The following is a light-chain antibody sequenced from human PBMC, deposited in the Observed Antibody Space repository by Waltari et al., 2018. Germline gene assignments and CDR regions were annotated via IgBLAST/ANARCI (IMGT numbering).Light chain of an antibody. CDR2: RVS. Sequence: DIVMTQTPLSLPVTPGEPASISCRSSQSLLHSNGNTYLYWYLQKPGQPPRLLIYRVSKRFSGVPDRFSGNGSGTDFTLKISRVEAEDVGVYYCMQALQTPRTFGQGTKVEI. CDR3: MQALQTPRT. V-gene: IGKV2-29*02. J-gene: IGKJ1*01. CDR1: QSLLHSNGNTY.